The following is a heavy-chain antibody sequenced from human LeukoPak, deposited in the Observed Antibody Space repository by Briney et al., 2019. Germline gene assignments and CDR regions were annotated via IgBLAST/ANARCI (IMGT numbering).Heavy chain of an antibody. Sequence: SCAASGFTFSSYGMHWVRQAPGRELEWMGGFDPEDGETIYAQKFQGRVTMTEDTSTDTAYMELSSLRSEDTAVYYCATDLIAAAGTWYFDLWGRGTLVTVSS. CDR1: GFTFSSYG. D-gene: IGHD6-13*01. CDR3: ATDLIAAAGTWYFDL. V-gene: IGHV1-24*01. CDR2: FDPEDGET. J-gene: IGHJ2*01.